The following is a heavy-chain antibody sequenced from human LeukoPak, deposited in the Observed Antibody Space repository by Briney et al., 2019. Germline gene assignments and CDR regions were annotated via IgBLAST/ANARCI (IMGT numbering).Heavy chain of an antibody. D-gene: IGHD2-15*01. Sequence: GGSLRLSCSASGFTFSSYAMHWVRQAPGKGLEYVSAISSNGGSTYYADSVKGRFTISRDNSKNTLYLQMSSLRAEDTAVYYCVKGSHELQLIEDYWGQGTLVTVSS. CDR3: VKGSHELQLIEDY. J-gene: IGHJ4*02. CDR2: ISSNGGST. V-gene: IGHV3-64D*09. CDR1: GFTFSSYA.